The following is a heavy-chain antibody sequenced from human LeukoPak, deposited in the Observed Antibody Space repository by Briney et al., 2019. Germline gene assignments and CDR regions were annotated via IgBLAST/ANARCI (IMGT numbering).Heavy chain of an antibody. J-gene: IGHJ4*02. Sequence: GASVKVSCKASGYTFTNYYIHWVRQATGQGLEWMGWMNPNSGNTGYAQKFQGRVTITRNTSISTAYMELSSLRSEDTAVYYCARGTQQWLVKGRPFDYWGQGTLVTVSS. CDR3: ARGTQQWLVKGRPFDY. D-gene: IGHD6-19*01. CDR2: MNPNSGNT. CDR1: GYTFTNYY. V-gene: IGHV1-8*03.